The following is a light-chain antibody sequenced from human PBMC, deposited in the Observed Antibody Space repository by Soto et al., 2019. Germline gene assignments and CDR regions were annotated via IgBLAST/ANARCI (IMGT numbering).Light chain of an antibody. Sequence: EIVLTQSPDTLSLSPGERASLSCRASQSVSSDYLVWYQQKPGQAPRLLIYGASRRATGIPDRFSGGGSGTDFTLTISSLEPEDFAVYYCQQRSNWPPWTFGQGTKVDI. J-gene: IGKJ1*01. CDR1: QSVSSDY. CDR2: GAS. CDR3: QQRSNWPPWT. V-gene: IGKV3D-20*02.